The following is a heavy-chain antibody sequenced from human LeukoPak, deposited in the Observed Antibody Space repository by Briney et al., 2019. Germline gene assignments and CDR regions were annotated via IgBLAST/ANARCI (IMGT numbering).Heavy chain of an antibody. CDR1: VFSFSAYA. CDR2: VNGIGGST. D-gene: IGHD3-16*02. Sequence: GGSLRLSCAASVFSFSAYAMSWVRQAPGKGLEWVSGVNGIGGSTSYADTAKGRFTIFRDNSKNTVYLQMNSLRVEDTAVYYCAKSLYGGCDYWGQGTVVTVSS. J-gene: IGHJ4*02. CDR3: AKSLYGGCDY. V-gene: IGHV3-23*01.